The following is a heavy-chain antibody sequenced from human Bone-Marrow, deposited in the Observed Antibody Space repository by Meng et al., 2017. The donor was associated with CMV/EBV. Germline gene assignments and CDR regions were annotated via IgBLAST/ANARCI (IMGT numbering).Heavy chain of an antibody. CDR1: GFTFSSYW. V-gene: IGHV3-7*01. CDR2: IKQDGSEK. Sequence: GESLKISCAASGFTFSSYWMSWVRQAPGKGLEWVANIKQDGSEKYYVDSVKGRFTISRDNAKNSLYLQMNSLRAEDTAVYYCARDHMTTYYDILTGYEALPMDVWGQGTTVTVSS. D-gene: IGHD3-9*01. J-gene: IGHJ6*02. CDR3: ARDHMTTYYDILTGYEALPMDV.